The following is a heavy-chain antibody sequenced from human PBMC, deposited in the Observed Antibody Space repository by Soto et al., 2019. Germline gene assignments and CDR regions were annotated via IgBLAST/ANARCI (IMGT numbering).Heavy chain of an antibody. D-gene: IGHD3-10*01. Sequence: PGGSLRLSCAASGFTFSTYTMNWVRQAPGKGLEWVSYISNSGSTIYYADSVKGRFTISRDNAKNSLYLHMNSLTAEDTAVYYCAREVRGVINWFDPWGQGTLVTVSS. V-gene: IGHV3-48*01. CDR1: GFTFSTYT. CDR2: ISNSGSTI. J-gene: IGHJ5*02. CDR3: AREVRGVINWFDP.